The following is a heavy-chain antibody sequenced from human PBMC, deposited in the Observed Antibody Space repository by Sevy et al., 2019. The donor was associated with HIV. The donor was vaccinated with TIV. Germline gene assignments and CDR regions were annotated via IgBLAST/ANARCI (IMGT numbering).Heavy chain of an antibody. V-gene: IGHV3-30*02. CDR2: IRYDGSNK. CDR1: GFTFSSYG. D-gene: IGHD3-3*01. J-gene: IGHJ6*02. Sequence: GGSLRLSCAASGFTFSSYGMHWVRQAPGKGLEWVAFIRYDGSNKYYADSVKGRLTISRDNSKNTLYLQMNSLRAEDTAVYYCAKDDFWSGYRGGAYYYGMDVWGQGTTVTVSS. CDR3: AKDDFWSGYRGGAYYYGMDV.